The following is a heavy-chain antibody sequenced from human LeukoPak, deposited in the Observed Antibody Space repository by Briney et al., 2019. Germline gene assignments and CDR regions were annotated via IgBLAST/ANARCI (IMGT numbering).Heavy chain of an antibody. CDR3: ARAKGSYYYGMDV. J-gene: IGHJ6*02. CDR1: GFTFSNYW. CDR2: IKQDGSEK. Sequence: GGALRLSCAASGFTFSNYWMSWVRQAPRKGLEWVANIKQDGSEKYYVDSVKGRFTIFRDNAKNSLYLQMNSLRAEDTAVYYCARAKGSYYYGMDVWGQGTTVTVSS. V-gene: IGHV3-7*01.